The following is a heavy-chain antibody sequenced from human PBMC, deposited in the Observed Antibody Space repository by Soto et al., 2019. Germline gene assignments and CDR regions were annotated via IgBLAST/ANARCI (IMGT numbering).Heavy chain of an antibody. CDR3: AASQLLPAPFDY. CDR1: GGSISSYY. J-gene: IGHJ4*02. D-gene: IGHD2-2*01. Sequence: SETLSLTCTVSGGSISSYYWSWIRQPAGKGLEWIGRIYTSGSTNYNPSLKSRVTMSVDTSKNQFSLKLSSVTAADTAVYYCAASQLLPAPFDYWGQGTLVTVSS. CDR2: IYTSGST. V-gene: IGHV4-4*07.